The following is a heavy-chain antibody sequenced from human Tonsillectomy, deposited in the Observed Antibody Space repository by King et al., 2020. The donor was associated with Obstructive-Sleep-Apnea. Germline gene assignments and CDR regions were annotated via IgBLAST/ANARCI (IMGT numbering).Heavy chain of an antibody. CDR3: ARGGYYCSGGSCYDNWFDP. Sequence: VQLVESGGGLVKPGGSLRLSCAASGFTFSSYSMNWVRQAPGKGLEWVSSISSSSSYIYYADSVKGRFTISRDNAKNSLYLQMNSLRAEDTAVYYCARGGYYCSGGSCYDNWFDPWGQGTLVTVSS. CDR1: GFTFSSYS. D-gene: IGHD2-15*01. V-gene: IGHV3-21*01. CDR2: ISSSSSYI. J-gene: IGHJ5*02.